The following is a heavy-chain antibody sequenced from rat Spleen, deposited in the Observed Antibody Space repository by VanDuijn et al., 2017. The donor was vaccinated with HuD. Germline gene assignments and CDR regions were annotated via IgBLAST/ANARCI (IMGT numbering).Heavy chain of an antibody. Sequence: EVQLVESGGGLVQPGRSLKLSCAASGFTFSDYAMAWVRQAPTKGLEWVATISYEGTSTYYGDSVKGRFTISRDNAKSTLYLQMNSLRSEDTATYYCARQDYGGYWFAYWGQGTLVTVSS. D-gene: IGHD1-11*01. CDR2: ISYEGTST. CDR1: GFTFSDYA. V-gene: IGHV5-29*01. J-gene: IGHJ3*01. CDR3: ARQDYGGYWFAY.